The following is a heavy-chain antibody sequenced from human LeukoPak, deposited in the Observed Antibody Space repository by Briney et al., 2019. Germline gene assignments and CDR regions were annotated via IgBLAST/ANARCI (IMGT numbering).Heavy chain of an antibody. CDR2: ISGSGGST. CDR3: AKDSREAALGPDAFDI. V-gene: IGHV3-23*01. CDR1: GFTFSSYA. Sequence: GGSLRLSCAASGFTFSSYAMSWVRQAPGKGLEWVSAISGSGGSTYYADSVKGRFTISRDNSKNTLYLQMNSLRAEDTAVYYCAKDSREAALGPDAFDIWGQGTMVTVSS. D-gene: IGHD6-6*01. J-gene: IGHJ3*02.